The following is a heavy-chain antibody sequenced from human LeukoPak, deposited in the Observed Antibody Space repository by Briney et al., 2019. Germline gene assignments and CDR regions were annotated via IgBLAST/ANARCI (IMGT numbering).Heavy chain of an antibody. CDR2: IKQDGSAK. D-gene: IGHD6-19*01. Sequence: GGSLRLSCAASGFTFSNYWMNWVRQAPGKGLEWVANIKQDGSAKYYVDSVKGRFTISRDNAKNSLYLQMNSLGAENTAVYYCARTIREQWLTIDYWGQGTLVTFSS. CDR3: ARTIREQWLTIDY. CDR1: GFTFSNYW. J-gene: IGHJ4*02. V-gene: IGHV3-7*04.